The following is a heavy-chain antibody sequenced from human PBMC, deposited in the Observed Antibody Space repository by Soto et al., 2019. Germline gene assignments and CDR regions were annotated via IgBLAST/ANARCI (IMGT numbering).Heavy chain of an antibody. J-gene: IGHJ4*02. CDR1: GGPISRGAYY. CDR2: IYYSGST. V-gene: IGHV4-31*03. Sequence: QVQLQESRPGLVKPSQTLSLTCPVSGGPISRGAYYWSWIRQHPGKGLEWIGYIYYSGSTNSNASHKSRVTMSADTSKHRLSLRLSSVTAADTAGYYCAIARICEPVDDWGQGTLVAASS. CDR3: AIARICEPVDD.